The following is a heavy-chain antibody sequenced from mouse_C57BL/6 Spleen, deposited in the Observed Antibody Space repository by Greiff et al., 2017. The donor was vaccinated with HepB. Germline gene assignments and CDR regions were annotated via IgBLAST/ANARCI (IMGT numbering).Heavy chain of an antibody. CDR2: IDPAVSYT. Sequence: VQLQQSGAELVKPGASVKLSCKASGYTFTSYWMQWVKQRPGQGLEWIGEIDPAVSYTNYNQKFKGKATLTVDTSPSTAYMQLSSLTSEDSAVYYCAIGSNDGGLGDYWGQGTSVTVSS. D-gene: IGHD2-12*01. J-gene: IGHJ4*01. V-gene: IGHV1-50*01. CDR1: GYTFTSYW. CDR3: AIGSNDGGLGDY.